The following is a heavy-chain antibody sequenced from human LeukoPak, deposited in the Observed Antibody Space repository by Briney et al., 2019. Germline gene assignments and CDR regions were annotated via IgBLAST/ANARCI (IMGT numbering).Heavy chain of an antibody. V-gene: IGHV1-46*01. D-gene: IGHD2/OR15-2a*01. Sequence: ASVKVSYKASGYTFTNYYIHWVRQAPGQGREGMGIINPSGCSTNYAQKFHGRVTVTRDTSTSTVYMELISLRSEGPAVYYCARDGEYRVPTYLHYWGQGSLVTVSS. J-gene: IGHJ4*02. CDR2: INPSGCST. CDR3: ARDGEYRVPTYLHY. CDR1: GYTFTNYY.